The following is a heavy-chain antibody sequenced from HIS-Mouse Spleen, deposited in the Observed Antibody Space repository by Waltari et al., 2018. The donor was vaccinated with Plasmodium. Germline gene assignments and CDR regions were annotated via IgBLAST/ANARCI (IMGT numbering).Heavy chain of an antibody. CDR1: GFTVSSNY. D-gene: IGHD7-27*01. Sequence: EVQLVETGGGLIQHGGSLRLSCAASGFTVSSNYMSWVRQAPGKGLEWVSVIYSGGSTYYADSVKGRFTISRDNSKNTLYLQMNSLRAEDTAVYYCARAAIAWGSPYYFDYWGQGTLVTVSS. V-gene: IGHV3-53*02. CDR2: IYSGGST. CDR3: ARAAIAWGSPYYFDY. J-gene: IGHJ4*02.